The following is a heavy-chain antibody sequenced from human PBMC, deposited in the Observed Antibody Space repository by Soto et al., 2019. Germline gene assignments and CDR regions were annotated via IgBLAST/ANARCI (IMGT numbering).Heavy chain of an antibody. CDR3: ARNLMDYDVLTGYYMPYYFDY. V-gene: IGHV1-3*01. CDR1: GYTFTSYA. J-gene: IGHJ4*02. CDR2: INAGNGNT. D-gene: IGHD3-9*01. Sequence: VKVSCKASGYTFTSYAMHWVRQAPGQRLEWMGWINAGNGNTKYSQKFQGRVTITRDTSASTAYMELSSLRSEDTAVYYCARNLMDYDVLTGYYMPYYFDYWGQGTLVTVSS.